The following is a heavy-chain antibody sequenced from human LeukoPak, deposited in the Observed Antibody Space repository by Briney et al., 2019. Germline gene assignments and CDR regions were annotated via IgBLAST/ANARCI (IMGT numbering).Heavy chain of an antibody. D-gene: IGHD1-26*01. CDR1: GGTFSSYA. Sequence: AASVKVSCKASGGTFSSYAFNWVRQAPGQGLEWMGGIIPIFGTTKYAQKFQGRVTITTDESTSTTYMELSSLRSEDTAVYYCARGFSGSQFEYWGQGTLVTVSS. CDR2: IIPIFGTT. CDR3: ARGFSGSQFEY. J-gene: IGHJ4*02. V-gene: IGHV1-69*05.